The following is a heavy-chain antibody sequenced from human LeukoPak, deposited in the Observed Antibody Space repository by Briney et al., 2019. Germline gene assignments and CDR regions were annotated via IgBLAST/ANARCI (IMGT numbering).Heavy chain of an antibody. CDR3: AREHYDILTGHYGYFDY. CDR1: GGSISSYY. Sequence: SETLSLTCTVSGGSISSYYWSWIRQPAGRGLEWIGRIYTSGSTNYNPPLKSRVTMSVDTSKNQFSLKLSSVTAADTAVYYCAREHYDILTGHYGYFDYWGQGTLVTVSS. V-gene: IGHV4-4*07. J-gene: IGHJ4*02. CDR2: IYTSGST. D-gene: IGHD3-9*01.